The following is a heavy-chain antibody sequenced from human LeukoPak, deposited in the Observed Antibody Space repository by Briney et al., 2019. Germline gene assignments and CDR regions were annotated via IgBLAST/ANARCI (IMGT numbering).Heavy chain of an antibody. J-gene: IGHJ4*02. CDR1: GFTFSSFA. CDR2: ISGSGGAT. Sequence: GGSLRLSCAASGFTFSSFAMSWVRRAPGKGLEWVSSISGSGGATYYADSVKGRFTISRDNAKNSLYLQMNSLRVEDTAVYYCARESGLGVISPYSDFWGQGTLVTVSP. V-gene: IGHV3-23*01. D-gene: IGHD2-21*01. CDR3: ARESGLGVISPYSDF.